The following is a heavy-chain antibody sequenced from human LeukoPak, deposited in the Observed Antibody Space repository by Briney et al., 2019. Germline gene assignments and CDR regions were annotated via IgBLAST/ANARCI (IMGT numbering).Heavy chain of an antibody. J-gene: IGHJ4*02. CDR3: ARSIAAAGDLEDY. V-gene: IGHV1-3*01. CDR1: GYTFTSYA. D-gene: IGHD6-13*01. CDR2: INAGNGNT. Sequence: ASVKVSCKASGYTFTSYAMHWVRQAPGQRLEWIGWINAGNGNTKYSQKFQGRVTITRDTSASTAYMELSSLRSEDTAVYYCARSIAAAGDLEDYWGQGTLVTVSS.